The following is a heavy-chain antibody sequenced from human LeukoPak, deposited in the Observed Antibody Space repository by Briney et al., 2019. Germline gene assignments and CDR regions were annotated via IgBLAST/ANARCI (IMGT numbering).Heavy chain of an antibody. CDR1: GFTFSSYN. CDR2: ITSSSSYT. Sequence: PGGSLRLSCAASGFTFSSYNMNWVSQAPGEGLEWVSSITSSSSYTFYADSVKGRFTISRDNSKNTLYLQMNSLRAEDTAVYYCYYMDVWGKGTTVTISS. V-gene: IGHV3-21*04. CDR3: YYMDV. J-gene: IGHJ6*03.